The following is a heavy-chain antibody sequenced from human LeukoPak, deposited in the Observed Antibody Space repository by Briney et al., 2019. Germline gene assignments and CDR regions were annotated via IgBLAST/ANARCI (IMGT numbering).Heavy chain of an antibody. D-gene: IGHD3-16*01. CDR1: GFTFSSYA. Sequence: GGSLRLSCAASGFTFSSYAMSWVRQAPGKGLEWVSDISGSGGSTYYADSVKGRFTISRDNSKNTPYLQMNSLRAEDTAVYYCAKGLRTGVGPYMGYHYYMDVWGKGATVTVSS. CDR3: AKGLRTGVGPYMGYHYYMDV. CDR2: ISGSGGST. J-gene: IGHJ6*03. V-gene: IGHV3-23*01.